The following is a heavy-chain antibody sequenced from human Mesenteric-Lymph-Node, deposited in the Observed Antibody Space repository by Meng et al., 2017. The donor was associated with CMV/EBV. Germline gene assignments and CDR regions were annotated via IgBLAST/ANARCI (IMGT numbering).Heavy chain of an antibody. J-gene: IGHJ4*02. V-gene: IGHV3-21*01. CDR3: ARGSMATPDY. CDR1: GFTFSSYS. CDR2: ISGSGGST. Sequence: GESLKISCAASGFTFSSYSMNWVRQAPGKGLEWVSAISGSGGSTYYADSVKGRFTISRDNAKNTLYLQMNSLRVEETAVYFCARGSMATPDYWGQGTLVTVSS. D-gene: IGHD5-24*01.